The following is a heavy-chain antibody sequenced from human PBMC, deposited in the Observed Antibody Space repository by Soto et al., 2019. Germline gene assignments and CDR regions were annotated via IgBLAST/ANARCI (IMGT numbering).Heavy chain of an antibody. Sequence: GASVKVSCKASGYTFTSYYMHWVRQAPGQGLEWMGIINPSGGSTSHAQKFQGRVTMTRDTSTSTVYMELSSLRSEDTAVYYCARVAAGVCPDYWGQGTLVTVSS. CDR3: ARVAAGVCPDY. CDR2: INPSGGST. J-gene: IGHJ4*02. CDR1: GYTFTSYY. V-gene: IGHV1-46*03. D-gene: IGHD3-10*01.